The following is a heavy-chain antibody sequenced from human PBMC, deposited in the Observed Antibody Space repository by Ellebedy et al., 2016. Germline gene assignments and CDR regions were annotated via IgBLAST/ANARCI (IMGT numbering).Heavy chain of an antibody. CDR3: ARGRYCSTTGCYEEYNYFGP. D-gene: IGHD2-2*01. V-gene: IGHV3-30*03. CDR2: VYEDGTNK. CDR1: GFIFSGYG. J-gene: IGHJ5*02. Sequence: GESLKISCAAPGFIFSGYGMNWVRQAPGKGLEWVAVVYEDGTNKFYADSVKGRFTISRDNSQNTLYLQMNSLRPEDTAVYYCARGRYCSTTGCYEEYNYFGPWGQGTLVTVSS.